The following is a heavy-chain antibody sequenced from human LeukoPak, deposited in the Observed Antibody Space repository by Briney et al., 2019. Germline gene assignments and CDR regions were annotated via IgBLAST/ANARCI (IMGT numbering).Heavy chain of an antibody. CDR3: ARDLKFWEHDYASYNWFDP. J-gene: IGHJ5*02. Sequence: AGGSLRLSCAASGFTFSSYSMNWVRQAPGKGLEWVSSISSSSSYIYYADSVKGRFTISRDNAKNSLYLQMNSLRAEDTAVYYCARDLKFWEHDYASYNWFDPWGQGTLVTVSS. CDR2: ISSSSSYI. D-gene: IGHD4-17*01. CDR1: GFTFSSYS. V-gene: IGHV3-21*01.